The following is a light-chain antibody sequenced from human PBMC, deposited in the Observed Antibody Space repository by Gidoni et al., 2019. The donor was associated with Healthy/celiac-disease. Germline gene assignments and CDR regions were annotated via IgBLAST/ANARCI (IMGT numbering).Light chain of an antibody. CDR2: GAS. V-gene: IGKV3-20*01. CDR3: QQYGSSPCS. J-gene: IGKJ2*04. CDR1: QSVSSSY. Sequence: EIVLTQSPGTLSLSPGERATLSCRASQSVSSSYLAWYQQKPGQAPRLLSYGASSRATGIPDRFSGSGSGTDFTLTISRLEPEDFAVYYCQQYGSSPCSFGQGTKLEI.